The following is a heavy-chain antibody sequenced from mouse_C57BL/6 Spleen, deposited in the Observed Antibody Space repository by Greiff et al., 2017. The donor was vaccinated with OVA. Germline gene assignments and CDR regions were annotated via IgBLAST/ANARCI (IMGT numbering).Heavy chain of an antibody. D-gene: IGHD1-1*01. CDR3: TRDYGSYYSMDY. CDR1: GYTFTSYW. V-gene: IGHV1-52*01. CDR2: IDPSDSET. Sequence: QVQLQQPGAELVRPGSSVKLSCKASGYTFTSYWMHWVKQRPIQGLEWIGNIDPSDSETHYNQKFKDKATLTVDKSSSTAYMQLSSLTSEDSAVYYCTRDYGSYYSMDYWTQGTSVTVSS. J-gene: IGHJ4*01.